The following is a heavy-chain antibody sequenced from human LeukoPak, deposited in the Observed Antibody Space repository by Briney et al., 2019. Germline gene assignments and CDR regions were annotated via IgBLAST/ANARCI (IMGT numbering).Heavy chain of an antibody. D-gene: IGHD3-10*01. CDR3: AKDHGSGSYYNLPDY. V-gene: IGHV3-11*05. CDR1: GFSLSDYY. Sequence: KPGGSLRLSCAASGFSLSDYYMIWIRQAPGKGLEWVSYISGSSSYTNYAYSVEGRFSISRDNAKKSLYLQMNSLRAEDTAFYYCAKDHGSGSYYNLPDYWGQGTLVTVSS. J-gene: IGHJ4*02. CDR2: ISGSSSYT.